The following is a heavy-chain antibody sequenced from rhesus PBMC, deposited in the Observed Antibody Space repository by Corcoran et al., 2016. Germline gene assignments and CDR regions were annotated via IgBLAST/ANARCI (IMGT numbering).Heavy chain of an antibody. CDR2: IDNNNGAT. CDR3: ATHGHFYAEMT. J-gene: IGHJ4*01. Sequence: QVQLQESGPGRVKPSETLSLTCGFSGVPTIRFYRAWSRQSPGKGLEWIGYIDNNNGATSYKPSLNRRVAISIDTSKTQFSLRLTSVTAADTAVYYCATHGHFYAEMTWGQGVLVTVSS. D-gene: IGHD2-39*01. CDR1: GVPTIRFY. V-gene: IGHV4-81*01.